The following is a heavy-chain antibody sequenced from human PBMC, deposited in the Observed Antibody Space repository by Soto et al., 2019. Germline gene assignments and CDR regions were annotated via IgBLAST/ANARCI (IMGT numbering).Heavy chain of an antibody. J-gene: IGHJ6*02. Sequence: GDPAKVSCKVSGYTLTELSMHWVLQAPGKGLEWMGGFDPEDGETIYAQKFQGRVTMTEDTSTDTAYMELSSLRSEDTAVYYCATGTVGHDLNGMDVWGQGTTVTVSS. CDR1: GYTLTELS. D-gene: IGHD3-10*01. CDR3: ATGTVGHDLNGMDV. V-gene: IGHV1-24*01. CDR2: FDPEDGET.